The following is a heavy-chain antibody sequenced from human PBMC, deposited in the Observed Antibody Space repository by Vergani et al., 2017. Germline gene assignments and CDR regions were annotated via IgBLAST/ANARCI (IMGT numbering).Heavy chain of an antibody. Sequence: EVQLVQSGAEVKKPGESLRISCKGSGYSFTSYWISWVRQMPGKGLEWMGRIDPSDSYTNYSPSFQGHVTISADKSISTAYRQWSSLKASDTAMYYCARVGWSYYDSSGYYYAPGGWFDPWGQGTLVTVSS. J-gene: IGHJ5*02. CDR3: ARVGWSYYDSSGYYYAPGGWFDP. CDR1: GYSFTSYW. D-gene: IGHD3-22*01. CDR2: IDPSDSYT. V-gene: IGHV5-10-1*03.